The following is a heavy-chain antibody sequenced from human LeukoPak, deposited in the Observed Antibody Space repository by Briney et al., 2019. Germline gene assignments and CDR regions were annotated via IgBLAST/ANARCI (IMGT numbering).Heavy chain of an antibody. CDR1: GGSISSGGYY. V-gene: IGHV4-30-2*01. J-gene: IGHJ1*01. CDR2: IYHSGST. D-gene: IGHD4-17*01. Sequence: PSETLSLTCTVSGGSISSGGYYWSWIRQPPGKGLEWIGYIYHSGSTYYNPSLKSRVTISVDRSKNQFSLKLSSVTAADTAVYYCARGHDYGDYPEYFQHWGQGTLVTVSS. CDR3: ARGHDYGDYPEYFQH.